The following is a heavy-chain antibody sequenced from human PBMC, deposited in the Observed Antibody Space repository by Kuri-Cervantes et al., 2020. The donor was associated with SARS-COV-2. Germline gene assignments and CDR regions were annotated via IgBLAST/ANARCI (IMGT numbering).Heavy chain of an antibody. V-gene: IGHV3-30*18. Sequence: GGSLRLSCAASGFTFSSYGMHWVRQAPGKGLEWVAVISFDGIDKYYGDSVKGRFTISRDNSKNTLYLQMNSLRAEDTAVYYCAKEISTTGHRYFYGMDVWGQGTTVTVSS. J-gene: IGHJ6*02. D-gene: IGHD2/OR15-2a*01. CDR3: AKEISTTGHRYFYGMDV. CDR1: GFTFSSYG. CDR2: ISFDGIDK.